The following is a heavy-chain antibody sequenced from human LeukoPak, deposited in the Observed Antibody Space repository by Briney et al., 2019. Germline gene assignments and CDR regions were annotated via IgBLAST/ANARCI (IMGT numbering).Heavy chain of an antibody. D-gene: IGHD6-13*01. CDR3: ARRVAAAGTGFYYFDY. CDR1: GGSISSYY. J-gene: IGHJ4*02. CDR2: IYYSGST. V-gene: IGHV4-59*01. Sequence: SETLSLTCSVSGGSISSYYWSWIRQPPGKGLEWIGYIYYSGSTNYNPSLKSRVTISVDTSKNQFSLKLSSVTAADTAVYYCARRVAAAGTGFYYFDYWGQGTLITVSS.